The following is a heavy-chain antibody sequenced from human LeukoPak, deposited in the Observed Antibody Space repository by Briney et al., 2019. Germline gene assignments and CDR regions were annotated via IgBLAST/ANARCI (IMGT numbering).Heavy chain of an antibody. Sequence: SETLSLTCTVSGGSISSSSYFWGWIRQPPGKGLEWIGSIYYSGSTYYSPSLKSRVTISLDTSKNQFSLKLSSVTAADTAVYYCARHLVGIAVAGYDYWGQGTLVTVSS. CDR2: IYYSGST. D-gene: IGHD6-19*01. J-gene: IGHJ4*02. CDR1: GGSISSSSYF. CDR3: ARHLVGIAVAGYDY. V-gene: IGHV4-39*01.